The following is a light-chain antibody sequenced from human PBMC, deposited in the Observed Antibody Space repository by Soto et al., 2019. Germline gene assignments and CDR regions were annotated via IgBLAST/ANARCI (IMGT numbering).Light chain of an antibody. CDR2: DIS. Sequence: DIQLTQSASSLSASVGDRVTITCQASQVITNYLNWYQQNPGKAPKLMIYDISTLEIGVPSRFGGSGSGTHFTFTITGLQPEDIATYYCQQSENLPYTFGQGTKLEI. V-gene: IGKV1-33*01. CDR3: QQSENLPYT. J-gene: IGKJ2*01. CDR1: QVITNY.